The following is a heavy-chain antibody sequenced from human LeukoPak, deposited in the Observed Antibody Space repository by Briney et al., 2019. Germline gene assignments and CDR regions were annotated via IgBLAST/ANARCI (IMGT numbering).Heavy chain of an antibody. D-gene: IGHD3-10*01. CDR2: INHSGST. CDR3: ARIHGSGSYYNPQNWFDP. V-gene: IGHV4-39*07. Sequence: SETLSLTCTVSGGSIISSSYYWGWIRQPPGKGLEWIGEINHSGSTNYNPSLKSRVTISVDTSKNQFSLKLSSVTAADTAVYHCARIHGSGSYYNPQNWFDPWGQGTLVTVST. J-gene: IGHJ5*02. CDR1: GGSIISSSYY.